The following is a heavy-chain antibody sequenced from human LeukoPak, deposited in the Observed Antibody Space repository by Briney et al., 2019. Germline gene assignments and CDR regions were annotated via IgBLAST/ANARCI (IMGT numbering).Heavy chain of an antibody. D-gene: IGHD2-2*01. CDR3: ARDDLINEVVPVPLGWFDP. J-gene: IGHJ5*02. V-gene: IGHV1-2*02. CDR1: GYTFTDYY. CDR2: INPNSGGT. Sequence: ASVKVSCKASGYTFTDYYLHWVRQAPGQGLEWMGWINPNSGGTNYAQKFQGRVTMTRDTSIGTAYMELSRLRSDDTALYYCARDDLINEVVPVPLGWFDPWGQGTLVTVSS.